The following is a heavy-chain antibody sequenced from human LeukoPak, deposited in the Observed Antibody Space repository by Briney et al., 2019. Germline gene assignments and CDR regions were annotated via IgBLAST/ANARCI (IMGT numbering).Heavy chain of an antibody. Sequence: SETLSLTCTVSGGSISSYYWSWIRQPPGKGLEWIGYIYYSGSTNYNPSLKSRVTISVDTSKNQFSLKLSSVTAADTAVYYCTRSGYYYGMDVWGQGTTVTVSS. CDR1: GGSISSYY. V-gene: IGHV4-59*08. J-gene: IGHJ6*02. CDR3: TRSGYYYGMDV. CDR2: IYYSGST.